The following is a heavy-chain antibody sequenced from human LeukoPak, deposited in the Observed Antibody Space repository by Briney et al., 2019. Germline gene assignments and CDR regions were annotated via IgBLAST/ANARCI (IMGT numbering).Heavy chain of an antibody. J-gene: IGHJ4*02. Sequence: ASVKVSCKASGYTFTRYGISWGGQAPGQGREWMGWISGYNGNTNYAQKLQRRVSMTADTSTSTDYMEQRSLRSDDTAVYYCARSGRGTYYYFDYWGQGNLVTVSS. D-gene: IGHD1-26*01. V-gene: IGHV1-18*01. CDR3: ARSGRGTYYYFDY. CDR1: GYTFTRYG. CDR2: ISGYNGNT.